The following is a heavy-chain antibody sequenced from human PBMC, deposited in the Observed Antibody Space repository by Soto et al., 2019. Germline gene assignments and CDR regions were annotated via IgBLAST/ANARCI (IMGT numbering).Heavy chain of an antibody. D-gene: IGHD6-19*01. Sequence: GGSLRLSCAASGFTFSSYGMHWVRQAPGKGLEWVAVISYDGSNKYYADSVKGRFTISRDNSKNTLYLQMNSLRAEDTAVYYCAKDNYRRAVAGFDYWGQGTLVTVSS. CDR3: AKDNYRRAVAGFDY. CDR1: GFTFSSYG. V-gene: IGHV3-30*18. J-gene: IGHJ4*02. CDR2: ISYDGSNK.